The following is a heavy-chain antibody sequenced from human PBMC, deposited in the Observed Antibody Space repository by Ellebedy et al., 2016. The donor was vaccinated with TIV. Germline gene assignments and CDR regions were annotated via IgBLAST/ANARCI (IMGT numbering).Heavy chain of an antibody. Sequence: SETLSLTXLVSGYSISSYYWSWIRQPAGKGLEWIGRIYTSGSTNYNPSLKSRVTMSVDTSKNQFSLKLSSVTAADTAVYYCTGGSGWLPDSWGQGMLVTVSS. V-gene: IGHV4-4*07. CDR2: IYTSGST. CDR3: TGGSGWLPDS. D-gene: IGHD5-12*01. CDR1: GYSISSYY. J-gene: IGHJ4*02.